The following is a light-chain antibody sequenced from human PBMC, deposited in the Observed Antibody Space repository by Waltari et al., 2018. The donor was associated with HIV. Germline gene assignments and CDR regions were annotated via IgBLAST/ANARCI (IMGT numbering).Light chain of an antibody. V-gene: IGLV1-47*01. CDR2: RNN. CDR1: SSNIGSKY. J-gene: IGLJ3*02. Sequence: QSVLTQPPPASGTPGQRVTISCSGSSSNIGSKYVYWFQQLPGTAPNLLMYRNNQRPSGVPDRFSGSKSGTSASLAISGLRAEDEADYYCAAWDDSLSAVVFGGGTKLTVL. CDR3: AAWDDSLSAVV.